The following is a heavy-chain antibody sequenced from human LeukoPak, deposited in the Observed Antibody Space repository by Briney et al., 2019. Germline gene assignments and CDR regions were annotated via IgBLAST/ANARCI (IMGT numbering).Heavy chain of an antibody. CDR2: IYYSGST. V-gene: IGHV4-61*01. Sequence: EPSETLSLTCTVSGGSVSSGSYYWSWIRQPPGKGLEWIGYIYYSGSTNYNPSLKSRVTISVDTSKNQFSLKLSSVTAADTAVYYCAREPVRIYGMDVWGQGATVTVSS. CDR1: GGSVSSGSYY. J-gene: IGHJ6*02. CDR3: AREPVRIYGMDV.